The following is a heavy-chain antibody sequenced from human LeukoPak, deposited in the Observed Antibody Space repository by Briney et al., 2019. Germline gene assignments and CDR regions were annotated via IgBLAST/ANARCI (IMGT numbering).Heavy chain of an antibody. D-gene: IGHD1-26*01. Sequence: PGRSLRLSCAASGFTFSSYGMHWVRQAPGKGLEWVAVISYDGSNKYYADSVKGRFTISRDNSKNTLYLQMNSLRAEDTAVYYCARDRYSGSYPIDYWGQGTLVTVSS. V-gene: IGHV3-30*03. CDR3: ARDRYSGSYPIDY. CDR2: ISYDGSNK. CDR1: GFTFSSYG. J-gene: IGHJ4*02.